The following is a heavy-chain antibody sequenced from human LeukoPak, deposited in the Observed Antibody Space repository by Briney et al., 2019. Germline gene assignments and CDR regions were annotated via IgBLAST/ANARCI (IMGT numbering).Heavy chain of an antibody. Sequence: SETLSLTCTVSGGSISSGGYYWSWIRQPPGKGLEWIGYIYYSGSTNYNPSLKSRVTISVDTSKNQFSLKLSSVTAADTAVYYCAGGYSSSWDAPYFDYWGQGTLVTVSS. CDR2: IYYSGST. CDR1: GGSISSGGYY. D-gene: IGHD6-13*01. V-gene: IGHV4-61*08. CDR3: AGGYSSSWDAPYFDY. J-gene: IGHJ4*02.